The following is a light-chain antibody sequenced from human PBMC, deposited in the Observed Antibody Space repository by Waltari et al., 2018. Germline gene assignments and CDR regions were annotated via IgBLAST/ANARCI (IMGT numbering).Light chain of an antibody. Sequence: QSVLTPPPSVSGAPGQTVIISCPGSSPNIGAGYDCHRYHHLPGTAPKLRIYGNSNRPSGVPDRFSGSKSGTSASLAITGLQAEDEADYYCQSYDSSLSGLYVFGTGTKVTVL. J-gene: IGLJ1*01. CDR2: GNS. V-gene: IGLV1-40*01. CDR3: QSYDSSLSGLYV. CDR1: SPNIGAGYD.